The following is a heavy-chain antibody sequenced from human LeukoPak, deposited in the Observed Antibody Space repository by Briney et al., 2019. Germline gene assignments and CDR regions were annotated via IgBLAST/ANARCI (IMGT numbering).Heavy chain of an antibody. CDR3: ARGPVGYGGSLDY. V-gene: IGHV4-31*03. D-gene: IGHD4-23*01. CDR2: IYYSGST. CDR1: GGSISSGGYY. Sequence: SETLSLTCTVSGGSISSGGYYWSWIRQHPWKGLEWIGYIYYSGSTYYNPSLKSRVTISVDTSKNQFSLKLSSVTAADTAVYYCARGPVGYGGSLDYWGQGTLATVSS. J-gene: IGHJ4*02.